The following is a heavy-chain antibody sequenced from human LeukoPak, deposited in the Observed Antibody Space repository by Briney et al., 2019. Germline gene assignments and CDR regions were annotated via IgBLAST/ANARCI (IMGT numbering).Heavy chain of an antibody. CDR1: GDSISRSTYY. V-gene: IGHV4-39*02. D-gene: IGHD6-25*01. CDR2: VYYGRSP. Sequence: SETLSLTCTVSGDSISRSTYYWAWIRQPPGKGLEWIGSVYYGRSPYFNPSLESRATISVDTSKNHFSLKMSSVTAADTAVYYCARSSGTGTFSYWGRGTLVTVSS. J-gene: IGHJ4*02. CDR3: ARSSGTGTFSY.